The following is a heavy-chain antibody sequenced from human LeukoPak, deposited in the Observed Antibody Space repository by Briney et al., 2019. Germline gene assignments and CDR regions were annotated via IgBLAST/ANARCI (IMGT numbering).Heavy chain of an antibody. CDR3: TTNWSGLG. J-gene: IGHJ4*02. D-gene: IGHD3/OR15-3a*01. CDR1: GFAFSEAW. V-gene: IGHV3-15*04. Sequence: AGNLRLSCATSGFAFSEAWMSWVRQAPGKGLEWVGNIDSRFGTGAVTYAAHVRGRFTISRDDAKNTLYVQMNSLKTEDTAVYYCTTNWSGLGGGQGTLVTV. CDR2: IDSRFGTGAV.